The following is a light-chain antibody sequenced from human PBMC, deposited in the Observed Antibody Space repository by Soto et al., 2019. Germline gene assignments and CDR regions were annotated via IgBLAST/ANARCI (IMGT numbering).Light chain of an antibody. CDR3: QQDGISPLMYT. CDR2: GAS. CDR1: PSVNNNY. V-gene: IGKV3-20*01. Sequence: EIVLMQSPGTLSLSPGERATLSCRASPSVNNNYLAWYQQKPGQAPRLLIYGASSRATGVPDRFSGSCSGTYFTLSITRLEPHDFAVYSYQQDGISPLMYTFGQATKL. J-gene: IGKJ2*01.